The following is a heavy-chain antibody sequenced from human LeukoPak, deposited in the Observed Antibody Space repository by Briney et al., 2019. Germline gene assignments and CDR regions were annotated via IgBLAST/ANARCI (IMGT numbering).Heavy chain of an antibody. D-gene: IGHD3-10*01. CDR2: ITGSGGET. Sequence: GGSLRLSCAASGFPFSTYAMSWVRQTPHKGLEWVSAITGSGGETYYADSVRGRFTISRDNSKSTVYLQMNSLRAEDTAVYYCAKDGQRWFGELEVYYYYGMDVWGQGTTVTVSS. CDR1: GFPFSTYA. J-gene: IGHJ6*02. V-gene: IGHV3-23*01. CDR3: AKDGQRWFGELEVYYYYGMDV.